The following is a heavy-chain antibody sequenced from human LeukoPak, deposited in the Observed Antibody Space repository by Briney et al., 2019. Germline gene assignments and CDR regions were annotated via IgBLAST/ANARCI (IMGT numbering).Heavy chain of an antibody. V-gene: IGHV3-21*01. CDR1: GFTFSSYS. Sequence: GGSLRLSCAASGFTFSSYSMNWVRQAPGKGLEWVSSISSSSSYICYADSVKGRFTISRDNAKNSLYLQMNSLRAEDTAVYYCARGRVRHAFDIWGQGTMVTVSS. D-gene: IGHD2-2*01. CDR2: ISSSSSYI. CDR3: ARGRVRHAFDI. J-gene: IGHJ3*02.